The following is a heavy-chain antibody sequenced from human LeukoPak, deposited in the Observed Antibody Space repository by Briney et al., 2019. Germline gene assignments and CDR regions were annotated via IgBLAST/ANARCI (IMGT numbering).Heavy chain of an antibody. Sequence: PGGSLSLSCAASGFTFNTYSMNWVRQAPGKGLEWVSSISSSSGDMYYADSLKGRFSISRNNDKNSLFLQMNSLRVEDTAVYYCARESGFSGYADGDYYYNAMDVWGQGTTVTVAS. D-gene: IGHD5-12*01. CDR1: GFTFNTYS. CDR2: ISSSSGDM. V-gene: IGHV3-21*01. CDR3: ARESGFSGYADGDYYYNAMDV. J-gene: IGHJ6*02.